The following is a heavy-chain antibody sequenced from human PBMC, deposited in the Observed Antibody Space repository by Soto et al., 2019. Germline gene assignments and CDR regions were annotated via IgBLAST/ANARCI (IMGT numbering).Heavy chain of an antibody. J-gene: IGHJ4*02. V-gene: IGHV4-4*02. Sequence: VQLQESGPGLVKPSGTLSLTCAVSGGSISSGNWWSWVRQSPGKGLEWIGEIYHSGNTNHNPSLKSRGTISVDKSNHQFSLKLTSVTAADTAVYYCASHRGNTYGPYDYWGQGTLVTVSS. CDR1: GGSISSGNW. CDR2: IYHSGNT. CDR3: ASHRGNTYGPYDY. D-gene: IGHD5-18*01.